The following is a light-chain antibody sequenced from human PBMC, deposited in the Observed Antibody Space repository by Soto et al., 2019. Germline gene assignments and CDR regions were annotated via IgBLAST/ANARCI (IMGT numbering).Light chain of an antibody. CDR1: SSNIGRNS. CDR2: INN. CDR3: ATWDDSLNALV. J-gene: IGLJ2*01. V-gene: IGLV1-44*01. Sequence: QPVLTQPPSASGTPGQRVTISCSGSSSNIGRNSVNWYQHLPGTAPKLLIFINNQRPSGVPDRFSGSKSGTSASLAISGLQSEDEADYYCATWDDSLNALVFGGGTKLTVL.